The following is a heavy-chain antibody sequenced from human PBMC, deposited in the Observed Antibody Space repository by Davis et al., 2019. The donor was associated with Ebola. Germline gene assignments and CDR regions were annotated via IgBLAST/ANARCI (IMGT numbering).Heavy chain of an antibody. CDR2: INPNSGGT. V-gene: IGHV1-2*06. Sequence: ASVKVSCKASGYTLTNYDINWVRQATGQGLEWMGRINPNSGGTNYAQKFQGRVTMTRDTSISTAYMELSRLRSDDTAVYYCARDELQDDFDYWGQGTLVTVSS. CDR3: ARDELQDDFDY. J-gene: IGHJ4*02. CDR1: GYTLTNYD. D-gene: IGHD1-7*01.